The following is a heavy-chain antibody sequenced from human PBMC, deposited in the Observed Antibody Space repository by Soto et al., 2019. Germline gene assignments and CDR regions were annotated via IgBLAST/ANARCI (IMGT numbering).Heavy chain of an antibody. Sequence: SLRLSCAASGCTFSSYWITWILQAPGKWLEWIGEIYHSGSSNYNPSVKSRVTISVDKTKNQFSLKLSSVIAPDTAVYYCARDLRFLGIVATRAYWGQGTLVTVSS. CDR1: GCTFSSYW. V-gene: IGHV4-4*02. J-gene: IGHJ4*02. D-gene: IGHD5-12*01. CDR2: IYHSGSS. CDR3: ARDLRFLGIVATRAY.